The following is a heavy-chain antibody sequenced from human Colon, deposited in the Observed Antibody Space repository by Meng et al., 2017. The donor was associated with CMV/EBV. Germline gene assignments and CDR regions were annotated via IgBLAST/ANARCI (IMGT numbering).Heavy chain of an antibody. CDR3: AISNSGGFYYADY. V-gene: IGHV3-20*04. J-gene: IGHJ4*02. CDR1: GFKFEEFG. D-gene: IGHD2-15*01. Sequence: GESLRLSCAASGFKFEEFGINWVRQVPGKGLEWVSGINSLGTSRGYGSSVKGRFTISRDNAKNSLYLQMNSLRVEDTAIYFCAISNSGGFYYADYWGQGILVTVSS. CDR2: INSLGTSR.